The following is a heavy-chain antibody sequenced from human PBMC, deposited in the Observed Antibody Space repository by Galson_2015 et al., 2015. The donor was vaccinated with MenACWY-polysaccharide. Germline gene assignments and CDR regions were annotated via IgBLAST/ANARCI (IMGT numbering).Heavy chain of an antibody. D-gene: IGHD3-3*01. CDR3: ARDRGQRFLEWLLDDFDY. CDR1: GFTFSSYS. J-gene: IGHJ4*02. V-gene: IGHV3-21*01. CDR2: ISSSSSYI. Sequence: SLRLSCAASGFTFSSYSMNWVRQAPGKGLEWVSSISSSSSYIYYADSVKGRFTISRDNAKNSLYLQMNSLRAEDTAVYYCARDRGQRFLEWLLDDFDYWGQGTLVTVSS.